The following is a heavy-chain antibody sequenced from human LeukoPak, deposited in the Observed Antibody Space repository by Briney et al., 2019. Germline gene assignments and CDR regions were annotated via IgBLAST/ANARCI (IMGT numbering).Heavy chain of an antibody. V-gene: IGHV1-2*02. J-gene: IGHJ5*02. CDR1: GYTFTGYY. CDR2: INPNSGGT. D-gene: IGHD5-18*01. Sequence: ASVKVSCKASGYTFTGYYMHWVRQAPGQGLEWMGWINPNSGGTNYAQKFQGRVTMTRDTSISTAYMELSRLRSDDTAVYYCARGGPDSYRFEKRTKNWFDPWGQGTLVTVSS. CDR3: ARGGPDSYRFEKRTKNWFDP.